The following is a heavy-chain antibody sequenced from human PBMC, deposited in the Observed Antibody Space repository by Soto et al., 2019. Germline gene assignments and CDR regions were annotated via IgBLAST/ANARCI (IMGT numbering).Heavy chain of an antibody. Sequence: SPTLSLTCAISGDSVSSNSAAWNWIRQSPSRGLEWLGRTYYRSKWYNDYAVSVKSRITINPDTSKNQFSLQLNSVTPEDTAVYYCARGSGSYYNYHYYYGMDVWSQGTTVTVSS. CDR3: ARGSGSYYNYHYYYGMDV. D-gene: IGHD3-10*01. CDR1: GDSVSSNSAA. CDR2: TYYRSKWYN. J-gene: IGHJ6*02. V-gene: IGHV6-1*01.